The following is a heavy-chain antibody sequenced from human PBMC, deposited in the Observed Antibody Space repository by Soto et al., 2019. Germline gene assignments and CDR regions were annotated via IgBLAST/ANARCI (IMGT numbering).Heavy chain of an antibody. D-gene: IGHD2-15*01. CDR1: GGSISTGGYS. V-gene: IGHV4-30-2*01. CDR2: IYHSGST. CDR3: ARERGLYCSGGSCYSGQGGGRFDY. J-gene: IGHJ4*02. Sequence: PSETLSLTCAVSGGSISTGGYSWSWIRQPPGKGLEWIGYIYHSGSTYYNPSLKSRVTISVDRSKNQFSLKLSSVTAADTAVYYCARERGLYCSGGSCYSGQGGGRFDYWGQGTLVTVSS.